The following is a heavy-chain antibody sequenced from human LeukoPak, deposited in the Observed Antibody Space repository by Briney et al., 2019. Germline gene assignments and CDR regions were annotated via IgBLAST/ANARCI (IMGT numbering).Heavy chain of an antibody. V-gene: IGHV3-23*01. CDR2: ISGSGGST. CDR3: ANGPLPYWYYGMDV. CDR1: GFTFSSYA. D-gene: IGHD2-8*02. J-gene: IGHJ6*02. Sequence: GGSLRLSCAASGFTFSSYAMSWVRQAPGKGLEWGSAISGSGGSTYYADSGKGRFTISRDNSKNTLYLQMNSLRAEDTAVYYCANGPLPYWYYGMDVWGQGTTVTVSS.